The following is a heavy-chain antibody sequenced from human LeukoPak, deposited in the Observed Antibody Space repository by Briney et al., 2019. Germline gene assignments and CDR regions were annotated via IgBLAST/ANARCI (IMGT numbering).Heavy chain of an antibody. V-gene: IGHV1-3*03. CDR2: INAGNGNT. Sequence: GASVKVSCKASGYTFTSYAMHWVRQAPGQRLEWMGWINAGNGNTKYSQEFQGRVTITRDTSANTVYMELSSLRSEDMAVYYCASAYCGGDCYNGGSAFDIWGQGTMVSVSS. D-gene: IGHD2-21*02. J-gene: IGHJ3*02. CDR1: GYTFTSYA. CDR3: ASAYCGGDCYNGGSAFDI.